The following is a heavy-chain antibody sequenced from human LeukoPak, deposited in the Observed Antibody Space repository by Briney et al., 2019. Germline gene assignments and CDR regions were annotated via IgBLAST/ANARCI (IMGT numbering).Heavy chain of an antibody. CDR3: ARAFLQRGAFDI. CDR1: GFTFSSYS. CDR2: ISSSSSTI. D-gene: IGHD3-3*01. J-gene: IGHJ3*02. V-gene: IGHV3-48*01. Sequence: GGSLRLSCAASGFTFSSYSMNWVRQAPGKGLEWVSYISSSSSTIYYADSVKGRFTISGDNAKNSLYLQMNSLRAEDTAVYYCARAFLQRGAFDIWGQGTMVTVSS.